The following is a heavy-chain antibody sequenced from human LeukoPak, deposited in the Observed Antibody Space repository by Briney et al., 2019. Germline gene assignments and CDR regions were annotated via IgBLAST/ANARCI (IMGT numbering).Heavy chain of an antibody. D-gene: IGHD3-10*01. J-gene: IGHJ5*02. CDR3: ARAGSQTSNLNWFDP. CDR1: GGSITSDDYY. Sequence: SETLSLTRTVSGGSITSDDYYWGWIRQPPGKGLEWIGSIYYSATTYYNPSLKSRVTISVAPYKNQFSLKMTSVTAADTAVYYCARAGSQTSNLNWFDPWGQGTLVTVSS. V-gene: IGHV4-39*01. CDR2: IYYSATT.